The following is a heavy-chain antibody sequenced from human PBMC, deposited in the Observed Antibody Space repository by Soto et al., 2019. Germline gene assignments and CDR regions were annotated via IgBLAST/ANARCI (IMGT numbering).Heavy chain of an antibody. V-gene: IGHV4-39*01. Sequence: QPQLQESGPGLVKPSETLSLTCSVSGASVSDTNYYWGWIRQPPGKELEWIGNIYSSGTNYYNPSLRSRATLSVDSSKDQFSLRLTSVTAADTAVYYCARYHYYDTRWFDPWGQGILVTVSA. J-gene: IGHJ5*02. CDR2: IYSSGTN. CDR3: ARYHYYDTRWFDP. CDR1: GASVSDTNYY. D-gene: IGHD3-22*01.